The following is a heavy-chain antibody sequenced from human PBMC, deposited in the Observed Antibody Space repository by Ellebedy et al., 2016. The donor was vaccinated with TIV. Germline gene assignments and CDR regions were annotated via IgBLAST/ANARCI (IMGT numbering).Heavy chain of an antibody. CDR2: IYYSGTT. V-gene: IGHV4-59*01. J-gene: IGHJ6*03. Sequence: SETLSLTCTVSGDSISRFYWSWIRQTPGKGLEWIGYIYYSGTTNYNPSLKSRVTMSVDTSQNQFSLKLRSVTAADTAVYYCARDGVVGGARYYYYYMDVWGTGTTVTVSS. CDR1: GDSISRFY. D-gene: IGHD1-26*01. CDR3: ARDGVVGGARYYYYYMDV.